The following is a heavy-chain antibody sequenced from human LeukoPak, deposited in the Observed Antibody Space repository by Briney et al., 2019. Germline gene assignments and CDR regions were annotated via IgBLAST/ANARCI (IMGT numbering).Heavy chain of an antibody. J-gene: IGHJ4*02. V-gene: IGHV3-15*01. CDR2: IQGGGTT. CDR1: RFTFSGAW. Sequence: GGSLRLSCAGSRFTFSGAWLSWVRQAPGKGLEWIGRIQGGGTTDYAAPVKGRFTISRDDSKATLYLQMNSLKTEDTAIYYCTTVTHFYLGGQGILVTVSS. CDR3: TTVTHFYL. D-gene: IGHD2/OR15-2a*01.